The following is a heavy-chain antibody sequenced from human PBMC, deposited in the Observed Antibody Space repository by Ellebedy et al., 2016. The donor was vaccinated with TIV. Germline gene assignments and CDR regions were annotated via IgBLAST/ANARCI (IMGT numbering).Heavy chain of an antibody. J-gene: IGHJ4*02. CDR2: IYYSGST. V-gene: IGHV4-59*01. D-gene: IGHD2-15*01. Sequence: SETLSLTCTVSGGSISDYYWSWIRQPPGKGLEWIGYIYYSGSTNYNPSLKSRVTIPVDTSKNQFSLNLSSVTAADTAVYYCARFIDCSGGSCQDYWGQGTLVTVSS. CDR3: ARFIDCSGGSCQDY. CDR1: GGSISDYY.